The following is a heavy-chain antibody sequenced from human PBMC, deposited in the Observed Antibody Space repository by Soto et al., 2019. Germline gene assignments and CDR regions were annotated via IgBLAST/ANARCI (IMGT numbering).Heavy chain of an antibody. D-gene: IGHD2-21*02. CDR3: ARDIVVVTATYGMDV. Sequence: QVPLVQSGAEVKKPGASVKVTCKASGYTFISYGFSWVRQAPGQGLEWMGWISAYNGNTNYAQKFQGRVTMTTDTSTRTAYMELRSLRSDDTAVYYCARDIVVVTATYGMDVWGQGTTVTVSS. J-gene: IGHJ6*02. CDR2: ISAYNGNT. V-gene: IGHV1-18*04. CDR1: GYTFISYG.